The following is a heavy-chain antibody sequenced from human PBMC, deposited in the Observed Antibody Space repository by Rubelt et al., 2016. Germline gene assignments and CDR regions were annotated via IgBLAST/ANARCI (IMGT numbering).Heavy chain of an antibody. Sequence: YYADSVKGRFTISRDNSKNTLYLQMNSLRAEDTAVYYCAKDAGHIVVVIAYFDYWGQGTLVTVSS. V-gene: IGHV3-30-3*02. D-gene: IGHD2-21*01. CDR3: AKDAGHIVVVIAYFDY. J-gene: IGHJ4*02.